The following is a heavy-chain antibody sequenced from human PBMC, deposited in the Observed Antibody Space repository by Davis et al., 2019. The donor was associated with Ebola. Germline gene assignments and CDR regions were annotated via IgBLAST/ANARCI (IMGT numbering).Heavy chain of an antibody. CDR1: GGSISSSSYY. J-gene: IGHJ6*02. D-gene: IGHD3-16*01. V-gene: IGHV4-39*07. CDR2: INHSGST. CDR3: ARGRRITFGGVTYYYYYYGMDV. Sequence: SETLSLTCTVSGGSISSSSYYWGWIRQPPGKGLEWIGEINHSGSTNYNPSLKSRVTISVDTSKNQFSLKLSSVTAADTAVYYCARGRRITFGGVTYYYYYYGMDVWGQGTTVTVSS.